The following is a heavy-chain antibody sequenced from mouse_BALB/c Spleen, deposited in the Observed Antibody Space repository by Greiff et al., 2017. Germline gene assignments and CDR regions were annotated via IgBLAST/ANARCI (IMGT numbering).Heavy chain of an antibody. Sequence: VQLKQSGAELVKPGASVKLSCTASGFNIKDTYMHWVKQRPEQGLEWIGRIDPANGNTKYDPKFQGKATITADTSSNTAYLQLSSLTSEDTAVYYCAHDGYYEDAMDYWGQGTSVTVSS. D-gene: IGHD2-3*01. CDR3: AHDGYYEDAMDY. V-gene: IGHV14-3*02. CDR1: GFNIKDTY. J-gene: IGHJ4*01. CDR2: IDPANGNT.